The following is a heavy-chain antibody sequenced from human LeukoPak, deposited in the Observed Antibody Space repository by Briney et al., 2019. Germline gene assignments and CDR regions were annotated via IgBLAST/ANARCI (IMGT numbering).Heavy chain of an antibody. CDR2: ISGSGGST. D-gene: IGHD2-8*02. CDR3: AKPGYCSSATSCLNWFDP. J-gene: IGHJ5*02. Sequence: GGSLRLSCAASGLTFSSYAMSWVRQAPGKGLEWVSAISGSGGSTYYADSVKGRFTISRDNSKNTLYLQMNSLRAEDTAVYYCAKPGYCSSATSCLNWFDPWGQGTLVTVSS. CDR1: GLTFSSYA. V-gene: IGHV3-23*01.